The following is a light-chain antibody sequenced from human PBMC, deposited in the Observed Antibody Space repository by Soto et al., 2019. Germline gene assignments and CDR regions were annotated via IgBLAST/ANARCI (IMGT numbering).Light chain of an antibody. J-gene: IGLJ2*01. Sequence: QSALTQPPSASGSPGQSVTISCTGTISDVGGYNYVSWYQQHPGKAPKLMIYEVSERPSGVPDRFAGSKSGNTASLTVSGLQAEDEADYYCGSYAGFNNYVAFGGETKRTVL. CDR3: GSYAGFNNYVA. CDR2: EVS. V-gene: IGLV2-8*01. CDR1: ISDVGGYNY.